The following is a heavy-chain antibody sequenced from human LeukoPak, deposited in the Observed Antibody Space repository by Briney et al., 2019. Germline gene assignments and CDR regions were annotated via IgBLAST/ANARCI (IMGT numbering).Heavy chain of an antibody. CDR3: AREGGSPGYFDY. Sequence: KTSETLSLTCTVSGGSISSYYWSWIRQPPGKGLEWIGYIYYSGSTNYNPSLKSRVTISVDTSKNLFSLKLSSVTAADTAVYYCAREGGSPGYFDYWGQGTLVTVSS. CDR2: IYYSGST. D-gene: IGHD5-12*01. V-gene: IGHV4-59*01. CDR1: GGSISSYY. J-gene: IGHJ4*02.